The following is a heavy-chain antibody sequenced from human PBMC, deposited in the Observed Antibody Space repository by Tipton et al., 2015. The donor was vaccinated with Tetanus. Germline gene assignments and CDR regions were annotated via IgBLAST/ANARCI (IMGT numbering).Heavy chain of an antibody. CDR3: AGVVSWFDP. D-gene: IGHD3-16*01. CDR1: GYTFTSYG. J-gene: IGHJ5*02. Sequence: QLVQSGAEMKKPGASVKVSCKASGYTFTSYGICWVRQAPGQGLEWMGWISAYNGNTDYAQKLQGRVTMTTDTSMSTAYMELSSLGSDDTAVYYCAGVVSWFDPWGQGTLVAVSS. V-gene: IGHV1-18*01. CDR2: ISAYNGNT.